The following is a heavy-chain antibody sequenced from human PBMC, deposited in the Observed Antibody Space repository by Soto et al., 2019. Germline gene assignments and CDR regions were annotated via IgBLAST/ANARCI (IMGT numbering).Heavy chain of an antibody. Sequence: NPVESLKISCKGSGYSFTSYWIGWVRQMPGKGLEWMGIIYPGDSDTRYSPSFQGQVAFSADKSISTAYLQWSGLKASDTAIYYCARRLSTGWFFDFWGQGTLVTVSS. V-gene: IGHV5-51*03. CDR2: IYPGDSDT. J-gene: IGHJ4*02. CDR1: GYSFTSYW. CDR3: ARRLSTGWFFDF. D-gene: IGHD6-19*01.